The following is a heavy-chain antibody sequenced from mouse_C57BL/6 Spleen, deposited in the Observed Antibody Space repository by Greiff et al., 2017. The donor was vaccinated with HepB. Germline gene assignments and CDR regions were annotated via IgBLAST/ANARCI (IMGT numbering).Heavy chain of an antibody. V-gene: IGHV5-4*01. CDR1: GFTFSSYA. D-gene: IGHD4-1*01. CDR2: ISDGGSYT. Sequence: EVHLVESGGGLVKPGGSLKLSCAASGFTFSSYAMSWVRQTPEKRLEWVATISDGGSYTYYPDNVKGRFTISRDNAKNNLYLQMSHLKSEDTAMYYCARGRGTGTVDYWGQGTTLTVSS. CDR3: ARGRGTGTVDY. J-gene: IGHJ2*01.